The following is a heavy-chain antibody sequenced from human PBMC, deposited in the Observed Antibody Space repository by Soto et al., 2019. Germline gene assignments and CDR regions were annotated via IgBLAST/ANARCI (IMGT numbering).Heavy chain of an antibody. J-gene: IGHJ6*02. Sequence: RGESLKISCKGSGYSFTSYWIGWVRQMPGKGLEWMGIIYPGDSDTRYSPSFQGQVTISADKSISTAYLQWSSLKASDTAMYYCARHVKGYDFWSGYYYYYGMDVWGQGXTVTVSS. D-gene: IGHD3-3*01. CDR2: IYPGDSDT. CDR1: GYSFTSYW. V-gene: IGHV5-51*01. CDR3: ARHVKGYDFWSGYYYYYGMDV.